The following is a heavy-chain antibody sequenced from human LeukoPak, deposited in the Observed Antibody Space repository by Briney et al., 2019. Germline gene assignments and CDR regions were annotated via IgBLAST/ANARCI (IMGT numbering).Heavy chain of an antibody. CDR2: IYYSGSA. D-gene: IGHD2-15*01. Sequence: PSETLSLTCTVSGGSISTSTYYWGWIRQPPGKGLEWIGTIYYSGSAYYNPSLKSRVTISVDMSMNEFSLQLSSVTAADTAVYYCARRKGYCSGGSCYPFDYWGQGTLVTVSS. CDR1: GGSISTSTYY. CDR3: ARRKGYCSGGSCYPFDY. V-gene: IGHV4-39*01. J-gene: IGHJ4*02.